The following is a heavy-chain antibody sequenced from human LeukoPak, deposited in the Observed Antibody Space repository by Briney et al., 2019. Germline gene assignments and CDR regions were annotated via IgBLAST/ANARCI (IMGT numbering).Heavy chain of an antibody. CDR3: AKAANPRLDSSSSDY. V-gene: IGHV3-7*01. Sequence: GGSLRLSRAASGFTFSNYWMSWVRQAPGKGLEWVANIKLDGSETYYVDSVKGRFTISRDNAKNSLYLQMNSLRAEDTAVYYCAKAANPRLDSSSSDYWGQGTLVTVSS. CDR1: GFTFSNYW. CDR2: IKLDGSET. J-gene: IGHJ4*02. D-gene: IGHD6-6*01.